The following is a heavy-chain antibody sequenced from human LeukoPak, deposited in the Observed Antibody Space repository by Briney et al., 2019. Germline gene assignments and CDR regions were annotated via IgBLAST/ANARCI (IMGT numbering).Heavy chain of an antibody. D-gene: IGHD1-26*01. J-gene: IGHJ6*03. CDR2: IIPIFGTA. CDR3: ATSLYSGSYWGYCYYYMDV. Sequence: SVKVSCKASGGTFSSYAISWVRQAPGQGLEWMGGIIPIFGTANYAQKFQGRVTITTDESTSTAYMELSSLRSEDTAVYYCATSLYSGSYWGYCYYYMDVWGKGTTVTVSS. CDR1: GGTFSSYA. V-gene: IGHV1-69*05.